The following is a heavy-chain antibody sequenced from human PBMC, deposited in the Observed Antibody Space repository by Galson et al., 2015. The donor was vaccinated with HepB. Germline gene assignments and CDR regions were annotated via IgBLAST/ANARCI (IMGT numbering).Heavy chain of an antibody. Sequence: SVKVSCKASGGTFSSYAISWVRQAPGQGLEWMGRIIPILGIANYAQKFQGRVTITADKSTSTAYMELSSLRSEDTAVYYCASLYYGSFDAFDIWGQGTMVTVSS. J-gene: IGHJ3*02. CDR3: ASLYYGSFDAFDI. CDR2: IIPILGIA. D-gene: IGHD3-10*01. V-gene: IGHV1-69*04. CDR1: GGTFSSYA.